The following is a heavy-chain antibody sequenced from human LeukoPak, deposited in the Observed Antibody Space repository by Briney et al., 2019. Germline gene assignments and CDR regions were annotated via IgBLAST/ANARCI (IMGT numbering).Heavy chain of an antibody. V-gene: IGHV1-2*02. CDR2: INPNSCGT. D-gene: IGHD6-6*01. CDR1: GYTFTDYY. Sequence: GASVKVSLKASGYTFTDYYMHWVRQAPGQGLEWMGWINPNSCGTNFAQKFQGRVAMTRDTSISTAYMELGSLRSDDTAVYYCARARWQLVPYFDSWGQGTVHTVSS. J-gene: IGHJ4*02. CDR3: ARARWQLVPYFDS.